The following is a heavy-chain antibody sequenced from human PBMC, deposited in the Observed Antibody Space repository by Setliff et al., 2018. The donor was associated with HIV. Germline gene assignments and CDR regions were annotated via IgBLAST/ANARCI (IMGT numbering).Heavy chain of an antibody. V-gene: IGHV4-61*09. Sequence: SETLSLTCTVSGGSISSGGYYWSWIRQPAGKGLEWVGHIYPSGSTNYNTSLKRRVTISIDTSKSQFSLKLSSVTAADTAVYYCARRPYYDFWSASGWFDPWGQGTLVTVSS. CDR3: ARRPYYDFWSASGWFDP. CDR2: IYPSGST. CDR1: GGSISSGGYY. J-gene: IGHJ5*02. D-gene: IGHD3-3*01.